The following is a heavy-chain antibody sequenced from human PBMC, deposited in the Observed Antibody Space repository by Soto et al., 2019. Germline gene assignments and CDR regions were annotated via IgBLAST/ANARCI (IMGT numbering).Heavy chain of an antibody. V-gene: IGHV1-69*01. J-gene: IGHJ6*02. CDR1: GGTFSSYA. CDR2: IIPIFGTA. CDR3: AIDPRGADYYYGMDV. Sequence: QVQLVQSGAEVKKPGSSVKVSCKASGGTFSSYAISWVRQAPGQGLEWMGGIIPIFGTANYAQKFQGRVTITAYESTSKDYMEMSSLRSEDTAVYYCAIDPRGADYYYGMDVWGQGTTVTVSS.